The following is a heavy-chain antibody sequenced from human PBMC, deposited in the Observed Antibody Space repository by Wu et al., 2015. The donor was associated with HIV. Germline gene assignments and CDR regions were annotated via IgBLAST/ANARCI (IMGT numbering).Heavy chain of an antibody. CDR2: IIPIFGTA. CDR3: AREGVYGSGDPAVPGAFDI. D-gene: IGHD3-10*01. J-gene: IGHJ3*02. V-gene: IGHV1-69*05. Sequence: QVQLVQSGAEVKKPGSSVKVSCKASGGTFSSYAISWVRQAPGQGLEWMGGIIPIFGTANYAQKFQGRVTITTDESTSTAYMELSSLRSEDTAVYYCAREGVYGSGDPAVPGAFDIWGQGTMVTVSS. CDR1: GGTFSSYA.